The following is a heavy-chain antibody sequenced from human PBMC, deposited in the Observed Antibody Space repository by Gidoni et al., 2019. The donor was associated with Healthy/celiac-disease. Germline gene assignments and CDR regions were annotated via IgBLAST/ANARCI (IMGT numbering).Heavy chain of an antibody. CDR2: IPYDGINN. Sequence: QVQLVESGGGVGQRGRSLRRACAASGFTVRSDGMHGVRQAPGKGLEGGAVIPYDGINNSYPDSVKGRFPISRDNSKNTLYLQMTSLRAEDTAVYYCANSDINYYDSSGYYNSYYYYGMDVWGQGTTVTVSS. J-gene: IGHJ6*02. CDR1: GFTVRSDG. CDR3: ANSDINYYDSSGYYNSYYYYGMDV. V-gene: IGHV3-30*18. D-gene: IGHD3-22*01.